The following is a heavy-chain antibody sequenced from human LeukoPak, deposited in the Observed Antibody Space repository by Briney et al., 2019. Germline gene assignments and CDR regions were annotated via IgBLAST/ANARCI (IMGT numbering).Heavy chain of an antibody. CDR2: VHKSGST. Sequence: SSATLSLTCAVSTDSITSNWWGWVPPPPRKGLEWIWEVHKSGSTNYYPSLQSRVTISIDKSRNQIALELTSVSAADTAVYYCAKEIVGAPTPGAYWGQGILVTVSS. CDR1: TDSITSNW. D-gene: IGHD1-26*01. CDR3: AKEIVGAPTPGAY. V-gene: IGHV4-4*02. J-gene: IGHJ4*02.